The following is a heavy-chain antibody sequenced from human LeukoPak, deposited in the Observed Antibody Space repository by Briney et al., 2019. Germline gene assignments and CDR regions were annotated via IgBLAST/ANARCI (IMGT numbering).Heavy chain of an antibody. D-gene: IGHD6-13*01. CDR1: GFTFSSYA. V-gene: IGHV3-23*01. CDR3: AKDSGHSSSWYIPYYFDY. J-gene: IGHJ4*02. CDR2: ISGSDDSA. Sequence: GGSLRLSCATSGFTFSSYAMNWVRQAPGKGLEWVSAISGSDDSAYYADSVKGRFTISRDNSKNTLYLQMSSLRAEDTAVYYCAKDSGHSSSWYIPYYFDYWGQGTLVTVSS.